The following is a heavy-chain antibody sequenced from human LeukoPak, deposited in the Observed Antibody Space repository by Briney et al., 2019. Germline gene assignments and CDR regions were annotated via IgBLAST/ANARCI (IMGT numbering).Heavy chain of an antibody. Sequence: GGSLRLSCAASGFTFSSYAMSWVRQAPGKGLEWVSAISGSGGSTYYADSVKGRFTISRDNSKNTLYLQMNSLRAEDTAVYYCAKEGSWYSSSWFYFDYWGQGTLVAVSS. V-gene: IGHV3-23*01. D-gene: IGHD6-13*01. J-gene: IGHJ4*02. CDR2: ISGSGGST. CDR3: AKEGSWYSSSWFYFDY. CDR1: GFTFSSYA.